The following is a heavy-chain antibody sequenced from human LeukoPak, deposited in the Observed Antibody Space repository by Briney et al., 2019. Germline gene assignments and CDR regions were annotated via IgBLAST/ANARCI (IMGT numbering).Heavy chain of an antibody. CDR3: ARRGGAFDI. CDR2: IHYSGST. J-gene: IGHJ3*02. CDR1: GDSISSYY. V-gene: IGHV4-59*01. D-gene: IGHD3-16*01. Sequence: SETLSLTCAVYGDSISSYYWSWVRQPPGKGLEYIGYIHYSGSTNYNPSLESRVTISLDTSKNQFSLKLSSVTAADMAVYYCARRGGAFDIGGEGTMVTVSS.